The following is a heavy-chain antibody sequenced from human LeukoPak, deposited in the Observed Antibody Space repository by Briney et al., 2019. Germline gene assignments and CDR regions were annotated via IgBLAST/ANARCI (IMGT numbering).Heavy chain of an antibody. D-gene: IGHD4-17*01. V-gene: IGHV4-59*12. CDR3: ARVFRDYGDYTRPDAFDI. CDR2: IYYSGST. J-gene: IGHJ3*02. Sequence: SETLSLTCTVSGGSISSYYWSWIRQPPGKGLEWIGYIYYSGSTNYNPSLKSRVTISVDTSKNQFSLQLNSVTPEDTAVYYCARVFRDYGDYTRPDAFDIWGQGTMVTVSS. CDR1: GGSISSYY.